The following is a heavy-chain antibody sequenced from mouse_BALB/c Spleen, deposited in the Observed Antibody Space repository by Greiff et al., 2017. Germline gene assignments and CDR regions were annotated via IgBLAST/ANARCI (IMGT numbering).Heavy chain of an antibody. V-gene: IGHV1-15*01. D-gene: IGHD2-1*01. CDR1: GYTFTDYE. CDR3: TRGYGNYVRFAY. Sequence: QVHVKQSGAELVRPGASVTLSCKASGYTFTDYEMHWVKQTPVHGLEWIGAIDPETGGTAYNQKFKGKATLTADKSSSTAYMELRSLTSEDSAVYYCTRGYGNYVRFAYWGQGTLVTVSA. J-gene: IGHJ3*01. CDR2: IDPETGGT.